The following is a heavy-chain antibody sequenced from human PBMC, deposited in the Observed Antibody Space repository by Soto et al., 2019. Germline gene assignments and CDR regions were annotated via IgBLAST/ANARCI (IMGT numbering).Heavy chain of an antibody. J-gene: IGHJ4*02. D-gene: IGHD6-19*01. V-gene: IGHV3-30-3*01. Sequence: AGGSLRLSCAASGFTFSSYAMHWVRQAPGKGLEWVAVISYDGSNKYYADSVKGRFTISRDNSKNTLYLQMNSLRAEDTAVYYCAREIAVAGTGYWGQGTLVTVSS. CDR3: AREIAVAGTGY. CDR2: ISYDGSNK. CDR1: GFTFSSYA.